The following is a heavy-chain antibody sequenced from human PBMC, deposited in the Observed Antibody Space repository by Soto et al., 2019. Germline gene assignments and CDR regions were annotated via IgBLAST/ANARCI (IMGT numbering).Heavy chain of an antibody. J-gene: IGHJ4*02. D-gene: IGHD6-13*01. Sequence: ALRLSCTGSGFDFGDYYMSWIRQAPGKGLEWVSYIDSGDGSTYYTDSVKGRFTISRDNAKKTVYLQMSSLRVEDTALYYCVRPYYSSSWFPFDRWGQGTLVTGS. CDR2: IDSGDGST. CDR1: GFDFGDYY. CDR3: VRPYYSSSWFPFDR. V-gene: IGHV3-11*01.